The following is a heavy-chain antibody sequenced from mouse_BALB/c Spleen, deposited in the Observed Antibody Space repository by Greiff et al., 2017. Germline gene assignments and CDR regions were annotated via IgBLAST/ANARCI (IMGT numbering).Heavy chain of an antibody. Sequence: EVKLQESGGGLVQPGGSMKLSCVASGFTFSNYWMNWVRQSPEKGLEWVAEIRLKSNNYATHYAESVKGRFTISRDDSKSSVYLQMNNLRAEDTGIYYCTRDWEFAYWGQGTLVTVSA. CDR1: GFTFSNYW. J-gene: IGHJ3*01. CDR3: TRDWEFAY. CDR2: IRLKSNNYAT. D-gene: IGHD4-1*01. V-gene: IGHV6-6*02.